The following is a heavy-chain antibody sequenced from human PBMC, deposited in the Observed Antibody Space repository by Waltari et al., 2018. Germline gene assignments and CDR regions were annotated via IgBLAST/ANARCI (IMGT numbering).Heavy chain of an antibody. V-gene: IGHV3-23*04. D-gene: IGHD3-10*01. Sequence: EARLEESGGGLEQPGKSLRLSCSASGFTFSTYAMTWVRQAPGKGREWVSASSDDGQTSFYADSVKGRCIISRDNSKSTLFLHLNSLRGDDTARYYCAKGIRATATYFYMDVWGKGTTVTVSS. CDR3: AKGIRATATYFYMDV. CDR2: SSDDGQTS. CDR1: GFTFSTYA. J-gene: IGHJ6*03.